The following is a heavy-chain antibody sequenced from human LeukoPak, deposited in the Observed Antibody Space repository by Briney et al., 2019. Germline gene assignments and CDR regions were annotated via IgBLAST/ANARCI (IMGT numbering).Heavy chain of an antibody. J-gene: IGHJ4*02. CDR1: GFTFSSYS. CDR3: ARQGDYYGDSGTDFDY. D-gene: IGHD4-17*01. CDR2: ISSSSSTI. V-gene: IGHV3-48*04. Sequence: GGSLRLSCAASGFTFSSYSMNWVRQAPGKGLEWVSYISSSSSTIYYADSVKGRFTISRDNAKNSLYLQMNSLRAEDTAVYYCARQGDYYGDSGTDFDYWGQGTLVTVSS.